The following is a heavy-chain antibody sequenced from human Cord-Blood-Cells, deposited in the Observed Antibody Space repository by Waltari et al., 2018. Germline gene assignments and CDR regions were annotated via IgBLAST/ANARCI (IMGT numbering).Heavy chain of an antibody. V-gene: IGHV3-74*01. CDR1: GFTFRRYW. Sequence: EVQLVESGGGLVQPGGSLRLACAASGFTFRRYWMHWVRQAPGKGLVWVSRISSDGSSTSYADSVKGRFTISRDNAKNTLYLQMNSLRAEDTAVYYCARVLWGSGSYYFDYWGQGTLVTVSS. CDR3: ARVLWGSGSYYFDY. CDR2: ISSDGSST. D-gene: IGHD3-10*01. J-gene: IGHJ4*02.